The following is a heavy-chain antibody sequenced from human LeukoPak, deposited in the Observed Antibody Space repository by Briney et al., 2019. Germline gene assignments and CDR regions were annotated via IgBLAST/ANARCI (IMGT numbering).Heavy chain of an antibody. CDR1: GFTFSSYI. CDR2: IGGSGDST. D-gene: IGHD3-10*01. Sequence: GGSLRLSCATSGFTFSSYIMSWVRQAPGKWLELVSLIGGSGDSTYYADSVKGRFTISRDNSKNTLYLRMNSLRADDTDVYYCAKEGPGGGGYFDDWGQGTLVTVSS. CDR3: AKEGPGGGGYFDD. V-gene: IGHV3-23*01. J-gene: IGHJ4*02.